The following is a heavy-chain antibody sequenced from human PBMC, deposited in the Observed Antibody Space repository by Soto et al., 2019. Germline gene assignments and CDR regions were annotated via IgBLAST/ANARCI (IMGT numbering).Heavy chain of an antibody. Sequence: QVQLVQSGAEVKKPGSSVKVSCKASGGTFSSYTISWVRQAPGQGLEWMGRIIPILGIANYAQKFQGRVTITADKSTSTAYMELSSLRSEDTAVYYCARGGFHSGYDQGYYYGMDVWGQGTTVTVSS. CDR1: GGTFSSYT. CDR3: ARGGFHSGYDQGYYYGMDV. J-gene: IGHJ6*02. V-gene: IGHV1-69*02. D-gene: IGHD5-12*01. CDR2: IIPILGIA.